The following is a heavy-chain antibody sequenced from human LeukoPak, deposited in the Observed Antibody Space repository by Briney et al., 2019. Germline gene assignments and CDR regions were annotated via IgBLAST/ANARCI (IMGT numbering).Heavy chain of an antibody. CDR1: GYTFTSYG. CDR2: MNPNSADT. V-gene: IGHV1-8*02. J-gene: IGHJ4*02. D-gene: IGHD3-22*01. Sequence: ASVKVSCKASGYTFTSYGISWVRQAPGQGLEWMGWMNPNSADTGYAQKFQGRVTMTRNTSISTAYMELSSLRSEDTAVYYCARGDRNYYDSSGYYEDWGQGTLVTVSS. CDR3: ARGDRNYYDSSGYYED.